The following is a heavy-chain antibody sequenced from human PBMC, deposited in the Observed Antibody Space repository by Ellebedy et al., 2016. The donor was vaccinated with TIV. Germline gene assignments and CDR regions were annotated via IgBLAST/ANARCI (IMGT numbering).Heavy chain of an antibody. CDR3: ARRGSYGDYAVQVNPWFDP. J-gene: IGHJ5*02. Sequence: PGGSLRLSCAASGFNFRSYWMSWVRQAPGKRLEWVANLRQDGDAKYYVDSVKGRFTISRDNAKNSLYLQMNGLRAEDTAVYYCARRGSYGDYAVQVNPWFDPWGQGTLVTVSS. CDR2: LRQDGDAK. V-gene: IGHV3-7*01. CDR1: GFNFRSYW. D-gene: IGHD4-17*01.